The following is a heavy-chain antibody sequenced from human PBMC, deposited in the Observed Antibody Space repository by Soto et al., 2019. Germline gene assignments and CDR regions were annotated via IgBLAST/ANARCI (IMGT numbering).Heavy chain of an antibody. CDR1: GFTFSSYA. J-gene: IGHJ6*02. V-gene: IGHV3-23*01. Sequence: EVQLLESRGGLVQPGGSLRLSCAASGFTFSSYAMSWVRQAPGKGLEWVSAISGSGGSTYYADSVKGRFTISRDNSKNTLYLQMNSLRAEDTAVYYCAKDIDTIFGVVFYYYYYGMDVWGQGTTVTVSS. CDR3: AKDIDTIFGVVFYYYYYGMDV. D-gene: IGHD3-3*01. CDR2: ISGSGGST.